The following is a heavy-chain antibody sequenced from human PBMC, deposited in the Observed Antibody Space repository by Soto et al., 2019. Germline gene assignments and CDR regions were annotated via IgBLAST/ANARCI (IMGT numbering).Heavy chain of an antibody. V-gene: IGHV5-51*01. J-gene: IGHJ4*02. Sequence: GESLKISCKGSGYSFTSYWIGWLRQMPGKGLEWMGIIYPGDSDTRYSPSFQCQVTISADKSISTAYLQWSSLKASDTAMYYCARSEAYCGGDCYQGVRYWGQGTMVTVSS. CDR2: IYPGDSDT. CDR3: ARSEAYCGGDCYQGVRY. CDR1: GYSFTSYW. D-gene: IGHD2-21*02.